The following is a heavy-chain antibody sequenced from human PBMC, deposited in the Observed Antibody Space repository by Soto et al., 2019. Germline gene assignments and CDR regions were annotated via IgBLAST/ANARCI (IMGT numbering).Heavy chain of an antibody. CDR3: ARDYGSSGKAPWAPNWFDP. D-gene: IGHD3-22*01. J-gene: IGHJ5*02. Sequence: QVQLVQCGAEVKKPGSSVKVSCKASGGTFSSYAISWVRQAPGQGLEWMGGIIPIFGTANYAQKFQGRVTITADESTSTAYMELSSLRSEDTAVYYCARDYGSSGKAPWAPNWFDPWGQGTLVTVSS. CDR1: GGTFSSYA. V-gene: IGHV1-69*01. CDR2: IIPIFGTA.